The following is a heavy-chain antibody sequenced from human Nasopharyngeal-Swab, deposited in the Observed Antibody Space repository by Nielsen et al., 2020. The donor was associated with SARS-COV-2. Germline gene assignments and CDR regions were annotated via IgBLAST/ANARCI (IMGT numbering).Heavy chain of an antibody. J-gene: IGHJ4*02. CDR2: VSYSGPT. Sequence: SETLSLTCTVSGGSLSSSNYYWGWIRQPPGKGLEWIGTVSYSGPTYYNPSLKSRVTMSVDTSKNHFSLRLTSVTAADTAVYYCGRLTKTTVTRRLYFDYWGQGTLVTLSS. D-gene: IGHD4-11*01. CDR3: GRLTKTTVTRRLYFDY. V-gene: IGHV4-39*02. CDR1: GGSLSSSNYY.